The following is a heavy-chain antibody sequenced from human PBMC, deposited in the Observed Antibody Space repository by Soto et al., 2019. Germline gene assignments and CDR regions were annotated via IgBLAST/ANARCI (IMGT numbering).Heavy chain of an antibody. CDR3: ARGGSNDWQVAFDI. J-gene: IGHJ3*02. CDR2: INHSGSN. Sequence: XTXSLTCVVSGGSFSXXXXXWIRQSPGKGLEWIGEINHSGSNNYSPSLKSRVTMSLDTSKNQFSLKLTSVTAADTAVYYCARGGSNDWQVAFDIWGQGTMVTVSS. D-gene: IGHD3-9*01. V-gene: IGHV4-34*01. CDR1: GGSFSXXX.